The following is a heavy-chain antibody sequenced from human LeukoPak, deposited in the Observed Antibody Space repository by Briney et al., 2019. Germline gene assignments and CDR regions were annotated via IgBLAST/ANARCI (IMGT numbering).Heavy chain of an antibody. CDR1: GFTFSSYW. V-gene: IGHV3-7*01. Sequence: PGGSLRLSCAASGFTFSSYWMSWVRQAPGKGLEWVAKVKEDGSEKFYVKTVKGRFTISRDNAKNSLFLQMNSLRAEYTSVYYCARDRRQETSNCCDPWGQGTLVSVSS. CDR2: VKEDGSEK. CDR3: ARDRRQETSNCCDP. J-gene: IGHJ5*02.